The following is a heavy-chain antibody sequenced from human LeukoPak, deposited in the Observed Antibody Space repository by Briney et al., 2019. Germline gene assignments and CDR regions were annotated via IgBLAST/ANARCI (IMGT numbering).Heavy chain of an antibody. CDR2: ISYDGSNK. V-gene: IGHV3-30-3*01. CDR3: ARDPRYYYDSSGYDFYSDY. CDR1: GFTFSSYA. D-gene: IGHD3-22*01. Sequence: GRSLRLSCAASGFTFSSYAMHWVRQAPGKGLEWVAVISYDGSNKYYADSVKGRFTISRDNSRNTLYLQMNSLRAEDTAVYYCARDPRYYYDSSGYDFYSDYWGQGTLVTVSS. J-gene: IGHJ4*02.